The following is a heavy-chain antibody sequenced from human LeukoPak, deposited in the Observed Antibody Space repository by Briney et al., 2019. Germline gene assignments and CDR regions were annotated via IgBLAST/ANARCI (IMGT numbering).Heavy chain of an antibody. CDR3: ARNKPITAFFGMDV. J-gene: IGHJ6*02. Sequence: GRSLRLSCAASGFSFSDYALHWVRQAPGKGLEWVAVISYGGTKEYYADSVKGRFTISKDNSKNTLYLQMNSLRHEDTAVCYCARNKPITAFFGMDVWGQGTTVIVSS. V-gene: IGHV3-30*04. D-gene: IGHD6-6*01. CDR1: GFSFSDYA. CDR2: ISYGGTKE.